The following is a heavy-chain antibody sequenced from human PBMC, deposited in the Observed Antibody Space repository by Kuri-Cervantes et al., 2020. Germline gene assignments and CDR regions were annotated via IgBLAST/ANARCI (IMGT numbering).Heavy chain of an antibody. V-gene: IGHV3-9*01. D-gene: IGHD1-26*01. CDR1: GFTFSSYE. CDR3: ARDLRSGSFDY. J-gene: IGHJ4*02. Sequence: SLKISCAASGFTFSSYEMNWVRQAPGKGLEWVSGISWNSGSIGYADSVKGRFTISRDNAKNSLYLQMNSLRAEDTAVYYCARDLRSGSFDYWGQGTLVTVSS. CDR2: ISWNSGSI.